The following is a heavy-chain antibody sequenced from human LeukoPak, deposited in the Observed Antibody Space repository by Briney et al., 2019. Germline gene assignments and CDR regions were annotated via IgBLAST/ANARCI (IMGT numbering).Heavy chain of an antibody. CDR1: GGSFSGYY. CDR2: INHSGST. J-gene: IGHJ4*02. Sequence: SETLSLTCAVYGGSFSGYYWSWIRQPPGKGLEWIGEINHSGSTNYNPSLKSRVTISVDTSKNQFSLKLSSVTAADTAVYYCARRRWLVPMPCYFDYWGQGTLVTVSS. V-gene: IGHV4-34*01. D-gene: IGHD6-19*01. CDR3: ARRRWLVPMPCYFDY.